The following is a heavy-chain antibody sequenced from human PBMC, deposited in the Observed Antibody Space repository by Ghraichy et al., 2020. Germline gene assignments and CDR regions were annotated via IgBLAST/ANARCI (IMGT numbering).Heavy chain of an antibody. J-gene: IGHJ3*02. V-gene: IGHV4-61*01. CDR3: AVITGDAFDI. Sequence: SQTLSLTCTVSGGSVSSVSYYWSWIRQPPGKGLEWIGYIYYSGSTSYNPSLKSRVTISVDTSKNQFSLKLSSVTAADTAVYYCAVITGDAFDIWGQGTMVTVSS. CDR2: IYYSGST. CDR1: GGSVSSVSYY. D-gene: IGHD3-22*01.